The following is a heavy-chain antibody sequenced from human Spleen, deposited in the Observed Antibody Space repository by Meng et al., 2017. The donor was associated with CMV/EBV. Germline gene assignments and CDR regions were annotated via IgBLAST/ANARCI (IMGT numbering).Heavy chain of an antibody. CDR2: INPNSGGT. Sequence: KPSGSTFTGSFMHWVRQAPGQGLEWMGRINPNSGGTNYAQKFQGRVTMTRDTSISTAYMELSRLRSDDTAVYYCARATTVRPYNWFDPWGQGTLVTVSS. V-gene: IGHV1-2*06. J-gene: IGHJ5*02. CDR3: ARATTVRPYNWFDP. D-gene: IGHD4-17*01. CDR1: GSTFTGSF.